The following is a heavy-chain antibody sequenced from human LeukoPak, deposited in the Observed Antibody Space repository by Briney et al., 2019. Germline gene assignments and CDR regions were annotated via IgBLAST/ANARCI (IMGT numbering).Heavy chain of an antibody. V-gene: IGHV3-7*03. J-gene: IGHJ6*02. CDR1: GFSFNNAW. D-gene: IGHD3-16*01. CDR3: ARGGGLDV. CDR2: INHNGNVN. Sequence: PGGSLRLSCTPSGTASGFSFNNAWMNWARQAPGKGLEWVASINHNGNVNYYVDSVKGRFTISRDNAKNSLYLQMSNLRAEDTAVYFCARGGGLDVWGQGATVTVSS.